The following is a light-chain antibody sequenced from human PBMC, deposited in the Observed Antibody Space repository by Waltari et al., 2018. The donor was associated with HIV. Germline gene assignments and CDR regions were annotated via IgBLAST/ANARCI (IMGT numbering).Light chain of an antibody. J-gene: IGLJ2*01. CDR1: SSNIGAGSG. Sequence: QSVLTQPPSVSGAPGQRVSISCTGNSSNIGAGSGVHWYHQLPGAAPKLLIFAINSRPSGVPDRFSGSKSGTSASLAITGLQAEDEGDYYCQSFDSRLGVIFGGGTKLTVL. CDR2: AIN. CDR3: QSFDSRLGVI. V-gene: IGLV1-40*01.